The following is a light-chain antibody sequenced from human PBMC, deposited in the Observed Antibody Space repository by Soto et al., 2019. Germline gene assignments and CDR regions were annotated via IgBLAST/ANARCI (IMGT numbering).Light chain of an antibody. J-gene: IGLJ2*01. CDR1: SSDVGGYNY. Sequence: QSALTQPASVSGSPGQSITISCTGTSSDVGGYNYVSWYQQHPGKAPKLIIYDVSRRPSGVSNRFSGSNSGNTASLTISGLQPEDEADYYCSSYISSDAFEFGGGTKLTVL. V-gene: IGLV2-14*01. CDR2: DVS. CDR3: SSYISSDAFE.